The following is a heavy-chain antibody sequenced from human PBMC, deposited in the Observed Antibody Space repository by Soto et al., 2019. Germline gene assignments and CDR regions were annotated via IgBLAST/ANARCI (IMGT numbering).Heavy chain of an antibody. CDR2: INSDGSST. CDR3: ARGGIYGSGTQDGMDV. CDR1: GFTFNNYW. D-gene: IGHD3-10*01. J-gene: IGHJ6*02. V-gene: IGHV3-74*01. Sequence: EVQLVESGGGLVQPGGSLRLSCAASGFTFNNYWMHWVRQAPGKGLVWVSRINSDGSSTSYADSVKGRFTISRDNAKNTLYLQMNSLRAEDTAVYYCARGGIYGSGTQDGMDVWGQGTTVTVSS.